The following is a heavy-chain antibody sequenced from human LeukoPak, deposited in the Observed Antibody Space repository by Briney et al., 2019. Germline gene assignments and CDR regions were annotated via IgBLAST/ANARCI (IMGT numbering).Heavy chain of an antibody. CDR3: ARARHSFHDSSGYYYALDY. CDR2: IVPIIGRA. D-gene: IGHD3-22*01. CDR1: GGTFSNYA. V-gene: IGHV1-69*13. Sequence: ASVKVSCKASGGTFSNYAFSLVRQAPGQGLEWMGAIVPIIGRANYAQRFQGRVTIIADDSTSTVYMALSSLRSEDTAVYYCARARHSFHDSSGYYYALDYWGQGTLVTVSS. J-gene: IGHJ4*02.